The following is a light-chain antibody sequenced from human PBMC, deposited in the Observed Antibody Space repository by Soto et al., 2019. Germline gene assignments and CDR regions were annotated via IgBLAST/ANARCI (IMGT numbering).Light chain of an antibody. Sequence: EVVLTQSPVTLSLSPGERATLSCRASQSFRGLLAWYQQKPGQAPRLLIYDAYNRATGIPPRFSGSGSATDFTLTISSLEPEDSAVYYCQQRHMWPIMFGQGTRLEIK. CDR3: QQRHMWPIM. CDR1: QSFRGL. J-gene: IGKJ5*01. V-gene: IGKV3-11*01. CDR2: DAY.